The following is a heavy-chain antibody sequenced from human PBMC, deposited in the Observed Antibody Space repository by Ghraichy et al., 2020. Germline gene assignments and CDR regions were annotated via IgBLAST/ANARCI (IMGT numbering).Heavy chain of an antibody. CDR3: ARGSRWAAPDTE. V-gene: IGHV4-61*01. Sequence: SETLSLTCAVSGGSVSIGSYYWSWIRQPPGKGLEWIGYIYYSVSTTYNPSLKSRVTISIDTSKNQFSLKLTSVTAADTAVYYCARGSRWAAPDTEWGQGTLVPVSS. CDR1: GGSVSIGSYY. CDR2: IYYSVST. D-gene: IGHD6-13*01. J-gene: IGHJ4*02.